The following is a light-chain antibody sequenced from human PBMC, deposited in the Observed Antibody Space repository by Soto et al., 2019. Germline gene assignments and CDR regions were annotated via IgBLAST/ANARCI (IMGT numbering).Light chain of an antibody. Sequence: QSVLTQPPSVSGAPGQRVTISCTGCSSNIGAGYDVPWYQQHPGRAPKLLIYGNSNRPSGGPDRFSGSQSCTSASLAITGLQAEDEADYCCQSYDSSLSALVVFGGGTKLTVL. CDR1: SSNIGAGYD. CDR3: QSYDSSLSALVV. J-gene: IGLJ2*01. CDR2: GNS. V-gene: IGLV1-40*01.